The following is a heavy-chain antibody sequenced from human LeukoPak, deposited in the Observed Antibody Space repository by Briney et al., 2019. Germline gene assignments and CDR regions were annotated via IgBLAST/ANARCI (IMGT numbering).Heavy chain of an antibody. CDR3: AGSRRYYYYMDV. J-gene: IGHJ6*03. V-gene: IGHV4-59*12. D-gene: IGHD3-10*01. CDR1: GGSISNYY. CDR2: IRYSGST. Sequence: SETLSLTCTVTGGSISNYYWSWIRQPPGKGLEWIGHIRYSGSTNYNPSLKSRVTISVDTSKNQFSLKLSSVTAADTAVYYCAGSRRYYYYMDVWGKGTTVTVSS.